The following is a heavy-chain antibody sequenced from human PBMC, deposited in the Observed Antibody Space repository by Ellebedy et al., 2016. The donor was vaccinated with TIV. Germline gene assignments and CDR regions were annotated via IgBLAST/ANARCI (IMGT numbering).Heavy chain of an antibody. D-gene: IGHD4-11*01. J-gene: IGHJ4*02. CDR3: ARGAYSTFDY. V-gene: IGHV6-1*01. CDR1: GDSVSTKGVA. CDR2: TYYGSKWYH. Sequence: MPSETLSLTCVISGDSVSTKGVAWNWIRQSPSRGLEWLGTTYYGSKWYHDYAVSVKSRITIKPDTSKNQFSLQLDSVTPEDTAVYYCARGAYSTFDYWGQGTLVTVSS.